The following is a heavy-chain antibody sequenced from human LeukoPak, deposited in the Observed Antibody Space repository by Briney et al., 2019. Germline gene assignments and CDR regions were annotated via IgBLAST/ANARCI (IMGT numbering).Heavy chain of an antibody. CDR1: GFTFSSYA. J-gene: IGHJ3*02. Sequence: GGSLRLSCAASGFTFSSYAMHWVRQAPGKGLEWVAVISYDGSNKYYADSVKGRFTISRDNAKNSLYLQMNSLRAEDTAVYYCAREEESYYYDSSGVALDIWGQGTMVTVSS. CDR2: ISYDGSNK. CDR3: AREEESYYYDSSGVALDI. V-gene: IGHV3-30-3*01. D-gene: IGHD3-22*01.